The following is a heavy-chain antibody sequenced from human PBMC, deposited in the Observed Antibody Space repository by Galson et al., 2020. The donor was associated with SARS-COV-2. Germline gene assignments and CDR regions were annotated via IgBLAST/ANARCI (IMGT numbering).Heavy chain of an antibody. V-gene: IGHV3-7*01. CDR3: AREFLESCSGGSCYQRFDY. CDR1: GFMFSSYW. Sequence: GESLKISCAASGFMFSSYWMSWVRQAPGKGLEWVANIKQDGSEKYYGDSVKVRFTISRDNAKNSLYLQMNSLRSEDTAVYYCAREFLESCSGGSCYQRFDYWGQGTLVTVSS. CDR2: IKQDGSEK. J-gene: IGHJ4*02. D-gene: IGHD2-15*01.